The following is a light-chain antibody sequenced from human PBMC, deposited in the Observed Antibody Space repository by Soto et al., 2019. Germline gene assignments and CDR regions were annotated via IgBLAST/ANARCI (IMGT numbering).Light chain of an antibody. CDR3: SSFTSSVTYV. CDR2: DVS. CDR1: SSDVGGYNY. V-gene: IGLV2-11*01. Sequence: SALAQPRSVSGSPGQSVTISCTGASSDVGGYNYVSWYQQHPGKAPKLMIYDVSKRPSGVSDRFSGSKSGNTASLTISGLQIEDEADYYCSSFTSSVTYVFGTGTKVTVL. J-gene: IGLJ1*01.